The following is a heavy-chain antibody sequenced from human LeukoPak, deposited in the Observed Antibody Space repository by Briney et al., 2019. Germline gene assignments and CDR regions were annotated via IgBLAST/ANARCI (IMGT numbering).Heavy chain of an antibody. J-gene: IGHJ4*02. CDR2: IYGDVNT. CDR3: ARVGEMATIVDY. Sequence: GGSLRLSCAASGFTVSSNYMGWVRQAPVKGLEWVSVIYGDVNTYYADSVKGRFTISRDNSKNTLYLQVNSLRAEDTAVYYCARVGEMATIVDYWGQGTLVTVSS. CDR1: GFTVSSNY. V-gene: IGHV3-66*01. D-gene: IGHD5-24*01.